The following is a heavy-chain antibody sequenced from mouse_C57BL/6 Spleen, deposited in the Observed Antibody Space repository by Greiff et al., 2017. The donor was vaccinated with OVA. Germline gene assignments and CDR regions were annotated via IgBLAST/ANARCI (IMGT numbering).Heavy chain of an antibody. D-gene: IGHD1-1*01. CDR1: GYAFSSSW. J-gene: IGHJ2*01. CDR3: ARRGNYYGSFYFDY. Sequence: VKLVESGPELVKPGASVKISCKASGYAFSSSWMNWVKQRPGKGLEWIGRIYPGDGDTNYNGKFKGKATLTADKSSSTAYMQLSSLTSEDSAVYFCARRGNYYGSFYFDYWGQGTTLTVSS. CDR2: IYPGDGDT. V-gene: IGHV1-82*01.